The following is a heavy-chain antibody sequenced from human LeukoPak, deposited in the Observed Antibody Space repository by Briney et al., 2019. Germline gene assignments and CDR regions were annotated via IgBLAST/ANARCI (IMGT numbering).Heavy chain of an antibody. J-gene: IGHJ6*02. Sequence: SETLSLTCAVSGGSISSSNWWSWVRQPPGKGLEWIGEIYHSGSTNYNPSLKSRVTISVDKSKNQFSLKLSSVTAADTAVYYCARAGTAMVSYYGMDVWGQGTTVTVSS. D-gene: IGHD5-18*01. V-gene: IGHV4-4*02. CDR2: IYHSGST. CDR1: GGSISSSNW. CDR3: ARAGTAMVSYYGMDV.